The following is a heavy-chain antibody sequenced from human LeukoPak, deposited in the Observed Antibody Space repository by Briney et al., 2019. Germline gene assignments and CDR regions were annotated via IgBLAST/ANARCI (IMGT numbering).Heavy chain of an antibody. CDR1: GGSISSGGYY. CDR2: IYYSGST. V-gene: IGHV4-31*03. D-gene: IGHD5-12*01. CDR3: ARDRGLYSGYDYGYFDY. J-gene: IGHJ4*02. Sequence: PSETLSLTCTVSGGSISSGGYYWSWIRQHPGKGLEWIGYIYYSGSTYYNPSLKSRVTISVDTSKNQFSLKLSSVTAADTAVYYCARDRGLYSGYDYGYFDYWGQGTLVTVSS.